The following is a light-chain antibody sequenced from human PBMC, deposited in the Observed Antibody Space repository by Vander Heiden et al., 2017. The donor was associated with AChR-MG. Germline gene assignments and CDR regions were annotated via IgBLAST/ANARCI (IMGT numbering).Light chain of an antibody. CDR1: SSALGAGYV. CDR2: HDS. J-gene: IGLJ1*01. CDR3: QYYDASLGYV. Sequence: SVLTQPPSASGAPGQRTTISSTRSSSALGAGYVVPWHQQRPGAATKLLSFHDSKRPSVVPDRFAGSKSGTSASPATSGLQAEDEADYRCQYYDASLGYVFGTGTKVTVL. V-gene: IGLV1-40*01.